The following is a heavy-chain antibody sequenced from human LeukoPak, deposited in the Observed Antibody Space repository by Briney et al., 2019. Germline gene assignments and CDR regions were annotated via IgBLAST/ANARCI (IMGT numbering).Heavy chain of an antibody. D-gene: IGHD3-3*01. Sequence: ARSLRLSCAASGFTCDDYAMHWLRHAPGLGLVGVSGISWNSGSIGYADSVKGRFTISKDNAKNSLYLQMNSLRAEDMALYYCAKGRDFWSGFDYWGQGTLVTVSS. J-gene: IGHJ4*02. CDR1: GFTCDDYA. CDR2: ISWNSGSI. CDR3: AKGRDFWSGFDY. V-gene: IGHV3-9*03.